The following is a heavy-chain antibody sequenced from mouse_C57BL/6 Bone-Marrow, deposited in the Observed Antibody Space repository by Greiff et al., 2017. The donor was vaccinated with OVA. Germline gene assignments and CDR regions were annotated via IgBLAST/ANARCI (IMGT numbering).Heavy chain of an antibody. CDR1: GYAFSSSW. CDR3: ARRRLLHWYFDV. V-gene: IGHV1-82*01. J-gene: IGHJ1*03. D-gene: IGHD2-3*01. CDR2: IYPGDGDT. Sequence: VQLQQSGPELVKPGASVKISCKASGYAFSSSWMNWVKQRPGKGLEWIGRIYPGDGDTNYNGKFKGKATLTADKASSTAYMQLSRLTSEDSAVYFCARRRLLHWYFDVWGTGTTVTVSS.